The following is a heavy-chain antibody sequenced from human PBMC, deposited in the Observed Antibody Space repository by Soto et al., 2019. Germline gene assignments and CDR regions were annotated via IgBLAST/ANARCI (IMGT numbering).Heavy chain of an antibody. Sequence: PSETLSLTCTVSGYSTSTSYYWAWIRQPPGKGLEWIGSIYHSGSTYYNPSLESRVAMSVGTSKNHFSLNLSSVTAADMAVYYCAREGSYSAYNFAHGIQLWSFDFWGQGALVTVSS. V-gene: IGHV4-38-2*02. D-gene: IGHD5-18*01. J-gene: IGHJ4*02. CDR1: GYSTSTSYY. CDR3: AREGSYSAYNFAHGIQLWSFDF. CDR2: IYHSGST.